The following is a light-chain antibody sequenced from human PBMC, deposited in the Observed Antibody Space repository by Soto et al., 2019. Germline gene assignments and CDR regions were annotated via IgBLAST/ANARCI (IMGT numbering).Light chain of an antibody. Sequence: QSVLTQSSSVSAAAGQKVSISCSGSYSNIGSNFVSWYQHFPGSAPKLVIYDNSQRPSGIPDRFSGSKSGSSATLGITGLQTGDAADYYCGTWDSSLSVVVFGGGTQLTVL. J-gene: IGLJ2*01. CDR2: DNS. CDR3: GTWDSSLSVVV. CDR1: YSNIGSNF. V-gene: IGLV1-51*01.